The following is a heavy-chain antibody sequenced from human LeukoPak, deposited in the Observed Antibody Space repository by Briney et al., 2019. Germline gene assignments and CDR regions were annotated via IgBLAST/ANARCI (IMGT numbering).Heavy chain of an antibody. CDR2: INSDGSST. J-gene: IGHJ4*02. D-gene: IGHD5-12*01. CDR1: GFTFSSYW. Sequence: QTGGSLRLSCAASGFTFSSYWMHWVRQAPGKGLVWVSRINSDGSSTGYADSVKGRFTISRDNAKNSLYLQMNSLRAEDTAVYYCASSHSGYADYWGQGTLVTVSS. CDR3: ASSHSGYADY. V-gene: IGHV3-74*01.